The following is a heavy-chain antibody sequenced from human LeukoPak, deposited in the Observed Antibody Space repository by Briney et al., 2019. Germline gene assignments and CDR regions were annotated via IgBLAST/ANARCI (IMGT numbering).Heavy chain of an antibody. Sequence: PGRSLRLSCAASGXTFNMYGMHWVRQAPGKGLEWVAGISNDGSTKDYADSVKGRFTISRDSSKKSMFLQMNSLRAEDTAVYYCAKAAYCTSTSCHFSGYAQRPLDSWGQGTLVTVSS. D-gene: IGHD2-2*01. CDR2: ISNDGSTK. J-gene: IGHJ4*02. CDR3: AKAAYCTSTSCHFSGYAQRPLDS. CDR1: GXTFNMYG. V-gene: IGHV3-30*18.